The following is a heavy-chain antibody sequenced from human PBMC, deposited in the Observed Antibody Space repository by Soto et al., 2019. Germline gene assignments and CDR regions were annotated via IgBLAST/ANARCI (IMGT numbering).Heavy chain of an antibody. Sequence: GGSLRLSCAASGFTFSDYYMSWIRQAPGKGLEWVSYISSSGSTIYYADFVKGRFTISRDNAKNSLYLQMNSLRAEDTAVYYCARDGDLHKAVHGMDVWGQGTTVTVSS. CDR2: ISSSGSTI. CDR3: ARDGDLHKAVHGMDV. D-gene: IGHD7-27*01. J-gene: IGHJ6*02. CDR1: GFTFSDYY. V-gene: IGHV3-11*01.